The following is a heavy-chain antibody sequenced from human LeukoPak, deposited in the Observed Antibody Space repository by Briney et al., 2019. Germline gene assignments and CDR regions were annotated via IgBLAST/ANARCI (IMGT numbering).Heavy chain of an antibody. CDR1: GGSFSGYY. Sequence: SETLSLTCAVYGGSFSGYYWSWIRQPPGKGLEWIGEINHSGSTDYNPSLKSRVTISVDTSKNQFSLKLSSVTAADTAVYYCARADDAFDIWGQGTMVTVSS. V-gene: IGHV4-34*01. CDR3: ARADDAFDI. J-gene: IGHJ3*02. CDR2: INHSGST.